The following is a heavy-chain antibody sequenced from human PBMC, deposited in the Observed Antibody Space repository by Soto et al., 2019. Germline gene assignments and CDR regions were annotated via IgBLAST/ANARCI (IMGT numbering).Heavy chain of an antibody. J-gene: IGHJ4*02. V-gene: IGHV3-23*01. CDR2: ISGNGGST. Sequence: EVQLLESGGGLVQPGGSLRLSCAASGFTFSSCAMGWVRQAPGKGLEWVSGISGNGGSTYYADSVKGRFTISRDTSKTTLYRQMVSLGAEDTAIYYCAKVVGDGNDYYDFWGQGTLVTVSS. CDR3: AKVVGDGNDYYDF. CDR1: GFTFSSCA. D-gene: IGHD3-22*01.